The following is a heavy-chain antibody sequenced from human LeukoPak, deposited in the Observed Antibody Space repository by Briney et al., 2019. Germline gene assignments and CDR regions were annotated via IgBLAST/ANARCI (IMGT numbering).Heavy chain of an antibody. CDR2: VYYSGTT. CDR3: ARGAGGFSNYNWFDP. V-gene: IGHV4-39*07. Sequence: SGPGLVKPSETLSLTCSVSGGSISSSTYYWGWIRQPPGKGLEWIGSVYYSGTTTYNPSLESRVTISVDTSKNQFSLKLGSVTAADTAVYYCARGAGGFSNYNWFDPWGQGTLVTVST. D-gene: IGHD4-11*01. CDR1: GGSISSSTYY. J-gene: IGHJ5*02.